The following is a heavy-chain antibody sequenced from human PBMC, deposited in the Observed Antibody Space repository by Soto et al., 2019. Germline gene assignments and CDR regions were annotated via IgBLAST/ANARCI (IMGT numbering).Heavy chain of an antibody. V-gene: IGHV4-4*02. Sequence: SETLSLTCAVSGGSISSSNWWSWVRQPPGKGLEWIGEIYHSGSTNYNPSLKSRVTISVDKSKNQFSLKLSSVTAADTAVYYCARSPSTIFGVASWTDYWGQGTLVTVSS. J-gene: IGHJ4*02. CDR1: GGSISSSNW. CDR2: IYHSGST. D-gene: IGHD3-3*01. CDR3: ARSPSTIFGVASWTDY.